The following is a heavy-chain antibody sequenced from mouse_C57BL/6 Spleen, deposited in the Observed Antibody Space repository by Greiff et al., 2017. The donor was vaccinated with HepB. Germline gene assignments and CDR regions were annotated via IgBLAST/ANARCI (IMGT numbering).Heavy chain of an antibody. Sequence: QVQLQQPGAELVKPGASVKLSCKASGYTFTSYWMQWVKQRPGQGLEWIGEIDPSDSYTNYNQKFKGKATLTVDTSSSTAYMQLSSLTSEDSAVYYCARPSITTVVAPTDAMDYWGQGTSVTVSS. J-gene: IGHJ4*01. D-gene: IGHD1-1*01. V-gene: IGHV1-50*01. CDR1: GYTFTSYW. CDR3: ARPSITTVVAPTDAMDY. CDR2: IDPSDSYT.